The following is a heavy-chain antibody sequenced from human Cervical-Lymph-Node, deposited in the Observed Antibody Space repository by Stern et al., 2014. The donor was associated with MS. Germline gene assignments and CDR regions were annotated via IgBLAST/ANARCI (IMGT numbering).Heavy chain of an antibody. CDR1: GYTLTELS. CDR2: FDPEDGET. CDR3: AGMVRDDWYFDL. Sequence: QDQLVQSGAEVKKPGASVKVSCKVSGYTLTELSMHWVRQAPGKGLELMGGFDPEDGETIYAQKFQGRVTMTEDTSTDTAYMELSSLRSEDTAVYYCAGMVRDDWYFDLWGRGTLVTVSS. D-gene: IGHD3-10*01. V-gene: IGHV1-24*01. J-gene: IGHJ2*01.